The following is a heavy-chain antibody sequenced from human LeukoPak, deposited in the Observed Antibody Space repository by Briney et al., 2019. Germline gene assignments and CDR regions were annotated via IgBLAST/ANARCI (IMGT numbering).Heavy chain of an antibody. CDR2: IYYSGGT. CDR1: GGSISSGGYY. V-gene: IGHV4-31*03. J-gene: IGHJ4*02. Sequence: SETLSLTCTDSGGSISSGGYYWGWIRQHPGKGLEWIGYIYYSGGTYYNPSLKSRVTISVDTSKNQFSLKLSSVTAADTAVYYCARDQDCSSTSCYDYWGQGTLVTVSS. D-gene: IGHD2-2*01. CDR3: ARDQDCSSTSCYDY.